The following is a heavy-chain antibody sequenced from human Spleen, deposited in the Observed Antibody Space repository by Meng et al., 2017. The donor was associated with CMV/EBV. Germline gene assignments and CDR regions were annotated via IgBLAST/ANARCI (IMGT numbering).Heavy chain of an antibody. D-gene: IGHD2-15*01. J-gene: IGHJ4*02. V-gene: IGHV3-13*01. Sequence: FTCSSYDMHWVRQVTGKGLEWVSVIGTGGDTYYPDSVKGRFTISRENAENSLYLQMNSLRAGDTTVYYCARARGYCSGGSCYGYYFDYWGQGTLVTVSS. CDR3: ARARGYCSGGSCYGYYFDY. CDR1: FTCSSYD. CDR2: IGTGGDT.